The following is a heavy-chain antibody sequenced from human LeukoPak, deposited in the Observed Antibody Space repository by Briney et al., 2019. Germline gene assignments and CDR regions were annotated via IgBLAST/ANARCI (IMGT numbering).Heavy chain of an antibody. CDR2: IDPNSGGT. CDR3: ARGMGTSWFDY. V-gene: IGHV1-2*02. J-gene: IGHJ4*02. CDR1: GYTFTVYY. Sequence: ASVKVSCKVSGYTFTVYYMHWVRPAPGQGLEWMGRIDPNSGGTKYAQKFQGSVTLTRDTSINTVYMELNTLTSDDMARYSCARGMGTSWFDYWGQGTLVTVSS. D-gene: IGHD6-13*01.